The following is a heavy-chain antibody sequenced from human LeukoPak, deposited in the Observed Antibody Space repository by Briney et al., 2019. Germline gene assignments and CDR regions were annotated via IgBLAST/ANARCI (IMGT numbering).Heavy chain of an antibody. D-gene: IGHD6-13*01. V-gene: IGHV3-33*01. CDR2: IWYDGSNK. Sequence: PGRSLRLSCAASGFTFSSFGMHWVRQAPGKGLEWVAVIWYDGSNKYYADSVKGRFTISRDNSKNTLYLQMNSPRAEDTAVYYCARDGSSWALNDAFDIWGQGAMVTVSS. J-gene: IGHJ3*02. CDR1: GFTFSSFG. CDR3: ARDGSSWALNDAFDI.